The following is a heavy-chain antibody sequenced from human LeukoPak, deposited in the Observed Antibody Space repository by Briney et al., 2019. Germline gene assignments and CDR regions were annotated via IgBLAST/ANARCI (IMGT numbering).Heavy chain of an antibody. D-gene: IGHD2-15*01. CDR3: VKRQCSGGSWYFIDY. V-gene: IGHV3-23*01. CDR2: LSGSGGST. CDR1: GFTFSSYP. J-gene: IGHJ4*02. Sequence: QTGGSLRLSCAASGFTFSSYPMTGPPAPPGKGLEGVAVLSGSGGSTYDAGYVKGRFTISRDNSEDTVYLQMNSLRVEDTAVYYCVKRQCSGGSWYFIDYWGQGTLVTVSS.